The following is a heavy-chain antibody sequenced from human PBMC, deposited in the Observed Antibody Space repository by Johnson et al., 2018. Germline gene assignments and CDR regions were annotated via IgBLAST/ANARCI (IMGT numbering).Heavy chain of an antibody. CDR1: GFTFDDYA. D-gene: IGHD6-25*01. J-gene: IGHJ6*03. CDR3: AKDMEAPWAAGYYYYMDV. V-gene: IGHV3-9*01. CDR2: ISWNSGCI. Sequence: VQLAGVGGGLVQPGRSLRLSCAASGFTFDDYAMHWVRQAPGQGLEWVSGISWNSGCIGYADSVKGRFTISRDNAKNYLSLQMNRLRAGDTALYYWAKDMEAPWAAGYYYYMDVWGQGTTVTVSS.